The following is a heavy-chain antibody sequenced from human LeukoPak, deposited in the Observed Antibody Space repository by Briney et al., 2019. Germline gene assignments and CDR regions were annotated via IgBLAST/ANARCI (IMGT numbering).Heavy chain of an antibody. Sequence: GASVKVSCKASGYTFTSYGISWVRQAPGQGLEWMGWISAYNGNTNYAQKLQGRVTMTTDTSTSTAYMELRSLRAEDTAVYYCARSPYTDSYYGAAFDIWGQGTMVTVSS. CDR3: ARSPYTDSYYGAAFDI. J-gene: IGHJ3*02. CDR2: ISAYNGNT. CDR1: GYTFTSYG. D-gene: IGHD1-26*01. V-gene: IGHV1-18*01.